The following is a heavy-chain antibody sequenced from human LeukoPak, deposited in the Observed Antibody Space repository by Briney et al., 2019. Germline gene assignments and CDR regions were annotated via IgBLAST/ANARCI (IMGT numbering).Heavy chain of an antibody. J-gene: IGHJ4*02. Sequence: SETLSLTCTVSGGSISGYYWSWIRQPPGKGLEWIGYIYYSGSTNYSPSLKSRITISVDTSKNQFSLKLSSVTAADTAVYYCARHYVFVYGGSSFDYWGQGTLVAVSS. V-gene: IGHV4-59*08. CDR2: IYYSGST. CDR1: GGSISGYY. CDR3: ARHYVFVYGGSSFDY. D-gene: IGHD2-8*01.